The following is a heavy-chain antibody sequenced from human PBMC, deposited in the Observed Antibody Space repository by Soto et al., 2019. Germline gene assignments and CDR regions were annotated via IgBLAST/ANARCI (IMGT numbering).Heavy chain of an antibody. V-gene: IGHV4-34*01. Sequence: QVQLQQWGAGLLKPSETLSLTCAVYGGSFSGYYWSWIRQPPGKGLEWIGEINHSGSTNYNPSLKSRVTISVDTSKNRFSLKLSSVTAADTAVYYCARGFTMVRGAMGWFDPWGQGTLVTVSS. CDR3: ARGFTMVRGAMGWFDP. CDR2: INHSGST. CDR1: GGSFSGYY. D-gene: IGHD3-10*01. J-gene: IGHJ5*02.